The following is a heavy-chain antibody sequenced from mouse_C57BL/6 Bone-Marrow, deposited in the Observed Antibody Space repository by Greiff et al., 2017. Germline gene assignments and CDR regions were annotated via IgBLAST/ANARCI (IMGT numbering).Heavy chain of an antibody. J-gene: IGHJ3*01. CDR3: AKHGYGSRGAWFAY. CDR2: IWGGGST. Sequence: VKLMESGPGLVAPSQCLSISCTVSGFSFTSYGVDWVRQPPGKGLEWLGVIWGGGSTTYNSALLSSLSISKDNSTSQVFLKLNSLQTDDTAMSYWAKHGYGSRGAWFAYWGQGTLVTVSA. D-gene: IGHD1-1*01. CDR1: GFSFTSYG. V-gene: IGHV2-9*01.